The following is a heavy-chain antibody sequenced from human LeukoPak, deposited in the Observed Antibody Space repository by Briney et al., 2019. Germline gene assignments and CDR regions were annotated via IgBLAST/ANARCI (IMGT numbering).Heavy chain of an antibody. D-gene: IGHD3-22*01. CDR1: GFTFSSYA. CDR2: ISYDGSNK. J-gene: IGHJ4*02. Sequence: GRSLRLSCAASGFTFSSYAMHWVRQAPGKGLEWVAVISYDGSNKYYADSVKGRFTISRDNSKNTLYLQMNSLRAEDTAVYYCARGQIVVVDNWGQGTLVTVSS. V-gene: IGHV3-30-3*01. CDR3: ARGQIVVVDN.